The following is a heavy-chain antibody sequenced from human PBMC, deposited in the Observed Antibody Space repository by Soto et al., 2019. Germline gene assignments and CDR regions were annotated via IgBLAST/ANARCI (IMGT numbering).Heavy chain of an antibody. CDR3: AKGVPGIAVAGTGYFQH. CDR1: GFTFSSYA. D-gene: IGHD6-19*01. CDR2: ISGSGDST. Sequence: EVQLLESGGGLVQPGGSLRLSCAASGFTFSSYAMSWVRQAPGKGLEWVSGISGSGDSTYYADSVKGRFTISRDNSKNXRYRQMNSLRAEDTAVYYCAKGVPGIAVAGTGYFQHWGQGTLVTVSS. J-gene: IGHJ1*01. V-gene: IGHV3-23*01.